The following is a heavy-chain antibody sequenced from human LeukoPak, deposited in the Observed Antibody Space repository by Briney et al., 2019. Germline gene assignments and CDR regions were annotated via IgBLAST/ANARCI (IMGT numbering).Heavy chain of an antibody. Sequence: GGSLRLSCAASGFTFSSYAMHWVRQAPGKGLEWVAVISYDGSNKYYADSVKGRFTISRDNSKNTLYLQMNSLRAEDTAVYYCAIVNRGGSYLDYWGQGTLVTVSS. CDR3: AIVNRGGSYLDY. J-gene: IGHJ4*02. D-gene: IGHD1-26*01. V-gene: IGHV3-30*04. CDR1: GFTFSSYA. CDR2: ISYDGSNK.